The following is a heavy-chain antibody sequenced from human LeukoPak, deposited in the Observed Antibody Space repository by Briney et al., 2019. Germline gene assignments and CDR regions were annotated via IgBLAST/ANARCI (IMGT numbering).Heavy chain of an antibody. CDR3: ATSSGDSSAWVDF. CDR1: GSTFSNYG. Sequence: ASVKVSCKTSGSTFSNYGVTWVRQAPGQRFEWMGWIDTTTQNTKYTQPFQGRITVTTDSSRHTAYMELRGLRSDDTAIYYCATSSGDSSAWVDFWGRGTLVIVSP. J-gene: IGHJ5*01. D-gene: IGHD3-22*01. V-gene: IGHV1-18*01. CDR2: IDTTTQNT.